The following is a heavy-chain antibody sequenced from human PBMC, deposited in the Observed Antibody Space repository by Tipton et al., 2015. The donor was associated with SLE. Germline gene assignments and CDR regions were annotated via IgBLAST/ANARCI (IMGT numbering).Heavy chain of an antibody. CDR2: VYDSGST. Sequence: TLSLTCAVSDGSISSSGYYWGWIRQPPGKGLEWIGNVYDSGSTYCHPSLKSRVTISVATSKNHFSLRLNSVTAADTAVYYCASAQLGAWRFDSWGQGTLVTVSS. CDR3: ASAQLGAWRFDS. CDR1: DGSISSSGYY. D-gene: IGHD7-27*01. V-gene: IGHV4-39*07. J-gene: IGHJ4*02.